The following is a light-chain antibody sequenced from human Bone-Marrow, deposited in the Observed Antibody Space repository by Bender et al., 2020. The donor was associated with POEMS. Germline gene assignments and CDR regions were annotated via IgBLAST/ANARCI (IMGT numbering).Light chain of an antibody. CDR1: SSDVGGYNY. CDR2: DVT. V-gene: IGLV2-11*01. Sequence: QSALTQPRSVSGSPGQSVTISCTGTSSDVGGYNYVSWYQQHPGKAPKLMIYDVTNRPSGVPDRFSGSKSGNTASLTISGLQAEDEADYSCCSYAGSYTLVVFGGGTELTVL. CDR3: CSYAGSYTLVV. J-gene: IGLJ2*01.